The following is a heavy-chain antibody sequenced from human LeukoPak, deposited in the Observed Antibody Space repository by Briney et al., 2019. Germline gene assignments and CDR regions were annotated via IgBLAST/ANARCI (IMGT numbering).Heavy chain of an antibody. CDR3: AKDQPIGVRGPGPIDY. V-gene: IGHV3-23*01. D-gene: IGHD1-14*01. J-gene: IGHJ4*02. CDR2: STGSGGIT. CDR1: GFTFSSYA. Sequence: PGGSLRLSCAASGFTFSSYAMSWVRQAPGKGLEWVSASTGSGGITYYADSVKGRFTISRDSSKNTLFLQMSSLRAEDTAVYYCAKDQPIGVRGPGPIDYWGQGTLVTVSS.